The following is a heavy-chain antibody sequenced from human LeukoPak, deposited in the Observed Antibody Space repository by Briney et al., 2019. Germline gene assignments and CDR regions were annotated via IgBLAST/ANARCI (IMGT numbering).Heavy chain of an antibody. Sequence: GGSLRLSCAASGFTFSSYAMSWVRQAPGKGLEWVSSISSSSNYIYYADSVRGRSTISRDNAKNSLYLQMNSLRAEDTAVYYCAGGDGDYDYFDYWGQGILVTVSS. CDR2: ISSSSNYI. D-gene: IGHD4-17*01. CDR1: GFTFSSYA. V-gene: IGHV3-21*01. J-gene: IGHJ4*02. CDR3: AGGDGDYDYFDY.